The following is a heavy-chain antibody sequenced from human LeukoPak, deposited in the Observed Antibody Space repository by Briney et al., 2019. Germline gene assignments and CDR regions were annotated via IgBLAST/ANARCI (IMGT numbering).Heavy chain of an antibody. CDR3: ALTQRGYFDY. D-gene: IGHD6-25*01. V-gene: IGHV3-30*03. Sequence: GRSLRLSCAASGFTFSSYGMHWVRQAPGKGLEWVAVISYDGSNKYYADSVKGRFTISRDNSKNTLYLQMNSLRAEDTAVYYCALTQRGYFDYWGQGTLVTVSS. CDR1: GFTFSSYG. J-gene: IGHJ4*02. CDR2: ISYDGSNK.